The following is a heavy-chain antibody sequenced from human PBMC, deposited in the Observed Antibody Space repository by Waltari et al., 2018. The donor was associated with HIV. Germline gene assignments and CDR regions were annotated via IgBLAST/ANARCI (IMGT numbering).Heavy chain of an antibody. CDR3: AGGPTGDLINYDRWAYFDS. Sequence: QVHLQQWGAGLLKPSGTLSLTCAVYHTSFNPFYWSWIRQSPESGLEWIGEINHDWGATYSLSLRSRTTISVDSAKKQFSLRLTSVTAADIGVYYCAGGPTGDLINYDRWAYFDSWSQGTLVTVSA. D-gene: IGHD3-16*01. CDR2: INHDWGA. CDR1: HTSFNPFY. V-gene: IGHV4-34*02. J-gene: IGHJ4*02.